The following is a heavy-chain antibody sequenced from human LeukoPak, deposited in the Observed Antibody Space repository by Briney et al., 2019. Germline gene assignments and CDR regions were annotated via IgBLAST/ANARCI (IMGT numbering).Heavy chain of an antibody. V-gene: IGHV3-74*01. CDR3: ARDLGSNPAADLDAFDL. Sequence: QPGGSLRLSCAASGFTFSTYWMHWIRQVPGKGLVWVSRITPPGDNTNYADSVRGRFTVSRDNAKNTLYLQMNSLRAEDTAVYFCARDLGSNPAADLDAFDLWGQGTMVTVSS. D-gene: IGHD1-26*01. J-gene: IGHJ3*01. CDR1: GFTFSTYW. CDR2: ITPPGDNT.